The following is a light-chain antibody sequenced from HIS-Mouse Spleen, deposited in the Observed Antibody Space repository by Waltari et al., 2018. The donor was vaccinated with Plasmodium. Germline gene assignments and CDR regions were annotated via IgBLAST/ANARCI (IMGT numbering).Light chain of an antibody. V-gene: IGLV2-11*01. J-gene: IGLJ1*01. CDR2: DVS. CDR3: CSYAGSYTYV. Sequence: QSALTQPRSVSGSPGQSVTISCTGTSSDVGGYNYVSWYHQHPGKAPKLMIDDVSKRPSGVPDRFSGSKSGNTASLTISGLQAEDEADYYCCSYAGSYTYVFGTGTKVTVL. CDR1: SSDVGGYNY.